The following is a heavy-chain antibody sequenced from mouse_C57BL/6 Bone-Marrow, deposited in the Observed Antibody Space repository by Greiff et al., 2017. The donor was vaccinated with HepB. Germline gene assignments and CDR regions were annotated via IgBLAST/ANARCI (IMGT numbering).Heavy chain of an antibody. CDR3: AREVYYYGRVRENRYYFDY. J-gene: IGHJ2*01. CDR2: INPGSGGT. Sequence: QVQLQQSGAELVRPGTSVKVSCKASGYAFTNYLIEWVKQRPGQGLEWIGVINPGSGGTNYNEKFKGKATLTADKSSSTAYMQLSSLTSEDSAVYFCAREVYYYGRVRENRYYFDYWGQGTTLTVSS. V-gene: IGHV1-54*01. CDR1: GYAFTNYL. D-gene: IGHD1-1*01.